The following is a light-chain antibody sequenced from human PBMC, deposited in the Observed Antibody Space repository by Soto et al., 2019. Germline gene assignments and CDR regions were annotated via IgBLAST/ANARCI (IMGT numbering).Light chain of an antibody. CDR3: MQALQTPIT. CDR1: QSLLHSNGYNY. V-gene: IGKV2-28*01. CDR2: LGS. Sequence: DIVMTQSPLSLPVTPGEPASISCRSSQSLLHSNGYNYLDWYLQKPGQSPQLLIYLGSNRASGGTDRFRVSGSVTDFTLKISRVEAEYVGVYYCMQALQTPITFSRGTRLEIK. J-gene: IGKJ5*01.